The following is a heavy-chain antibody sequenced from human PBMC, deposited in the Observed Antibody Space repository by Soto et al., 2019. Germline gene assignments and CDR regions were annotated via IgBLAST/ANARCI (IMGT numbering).Heavy chain of an antibody. J-gene: IGHJ6*03. CDR2: ISSSSSYI. CDR3: XXXXPXXXXXTXCTDYYYYYYMDV. CDR1: GFTFSSYS. Sequence: GGSLRLSCAASGFTFSSYSMNWVRQAPGKGLEWVSSISSSSSYIYYADSVKGRFTXSRENXXXXXXXXXXXXXAEDXXXXXXXXXXPXXXXXTXCTDYYYYYYMDVWGKGTTVTVSS. V-gene: IGHV3-21*01. D-gene: IGHD2-2*01.